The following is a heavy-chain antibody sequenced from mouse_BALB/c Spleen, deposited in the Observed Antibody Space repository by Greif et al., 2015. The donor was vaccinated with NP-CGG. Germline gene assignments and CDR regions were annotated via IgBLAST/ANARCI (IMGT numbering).Heavy chain of an antibody. CDR3: ACYYYGSSFRFAY. Sequence: EVKLVESGAELVKPGASVKLSCTASGFNIKDTYMHWVKQRPEQGLEWIGRIDPANGNTKYDPKFQGKATITADTSSNTAYLQLSSLTSEDTAVYYCACYYYGSSFRFAYWGQGTLVTVSA. CDR1: GFNIKDTY. J-gene: IGHJ3*01. D-gene: IGHD1-1*01. CDR2: IDPANGNT. V-gene: IGHV14-3*02.